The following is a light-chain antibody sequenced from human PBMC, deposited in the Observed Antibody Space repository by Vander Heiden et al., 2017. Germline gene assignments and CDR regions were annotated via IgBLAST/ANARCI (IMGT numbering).Light chain of an antibody. CDR3: QQYYSTPLT. J-gene: IGKJ4*01. CDR2: WAS. V-gene: IGKV4-1*01. CDR1: QSVLYSSNNKNY. Sequence: DIVMTQSPDSLAVSLGERATINCKSSQSVLYSSNNKNYLAWYQQKPGQPPKLLMYWASTRESGVPDRFSGSGSGTDFTLTISSLQAEDVAVHYCQQYYSTPLTFGGGTKVEIK.